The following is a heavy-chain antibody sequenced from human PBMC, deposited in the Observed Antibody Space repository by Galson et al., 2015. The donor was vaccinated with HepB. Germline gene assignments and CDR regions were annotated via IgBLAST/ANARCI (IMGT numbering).Heavy chain of an antibody. CDR2: IDPSDSYT. Sequence: QSGAEVKKPGESLRISCKGSGYSFTSYWISWVRQMPGKGLEWMGRIDPSDSYTNYSPSFQGHVTISADKSISTAYLQWSSLKASDTAMYYCASAATVTTEWDYWGQRTLVTVSS. CDR1: GYSFTSYW. J-gene: IGHJ4*02. D-gene: IGHD4-17*01. V-gene: IGHV5-10-1*01. CDR3: ASAATVTTEWDY.